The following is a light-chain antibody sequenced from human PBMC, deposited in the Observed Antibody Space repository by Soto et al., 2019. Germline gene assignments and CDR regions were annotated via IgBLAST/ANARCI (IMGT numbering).Light chain of an antibody. J-gene: IGLJ1*01. V-gene: IGLV2-8*01. CDR2: EVS. Sequence: QSALTQPPSASGSPGQSVTISCTGTSSDVGDYNYVSWYQQHPGKAPKLIIYEVSKRPSGVPDRFSGSKSGNTASLTVSGLQAEDEADYYCSSYVGSNNLYVFGTGTKLTVL. CDR3: SSYVGSNNLYV. CDR1: SSDVGDYNY.